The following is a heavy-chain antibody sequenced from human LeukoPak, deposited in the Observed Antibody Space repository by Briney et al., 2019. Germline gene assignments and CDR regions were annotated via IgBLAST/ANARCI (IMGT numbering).Heavy chain of an antibody. D-gene: IGHD1-14*01. Sequence: GGSLRLSCAASGFTFSSYSMNWVRQAPGKGLEWVSSISSSSSYIYYADSVKGRFTISRDNAKNSLYLQMNSLRAEDTTVYYCARVETTVGSIDYWGQGTLVTVSS. CDR2: ISSSSSYI. CDR1: GFTFSSYS. CDR3: ARVETTVGSIDY. V-gene: IGHV3-21*01. J-gene: IGHJ4*02.